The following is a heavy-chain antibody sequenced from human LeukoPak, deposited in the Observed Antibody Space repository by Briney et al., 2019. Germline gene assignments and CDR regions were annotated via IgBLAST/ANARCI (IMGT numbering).Heavy chain of an antibody. J-gene: IGHJ5*02. CDR1: GGSFSGYY. CDR2: INHSGST. D-gene: IGHD6-6*01. CDR3: ARGAVSPSDVWVIIAARPGRCFDP. V-gene: IGHV4-34*01. Sequence: SETLSLTCAVYGGSFSGYYWSWIRQPPGKGLEWIGEINHSGSTNYNPSLKSRVTISVDTSKNQFSLKLSSVTAADTAVYYRARGAVSPSDVWVIIAARPGRCFDPWGQGTLVTVSS.